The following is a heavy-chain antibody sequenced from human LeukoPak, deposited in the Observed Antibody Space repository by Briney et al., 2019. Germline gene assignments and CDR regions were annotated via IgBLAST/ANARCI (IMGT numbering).Heavy chain of an antibody. CDR1: AIAFSSYA. D-gene: IGHD4-17*01. V-gene: IGHV3-23*01. J-gene: IGHJ3*02. CDR3: AKDPNGDYVGAFDS. CDR2: IHGSGGVT. Sequence: GGSLRLSCTASAIAFSSYAMTWLRQAPGKGLEWVSGIHGSGGVTYYADSVKGRFTISRDNSKKTLYLQMNSLRVDDTAVYYCAKDPNGDYVGAFDSWGQGTMVTVSS.